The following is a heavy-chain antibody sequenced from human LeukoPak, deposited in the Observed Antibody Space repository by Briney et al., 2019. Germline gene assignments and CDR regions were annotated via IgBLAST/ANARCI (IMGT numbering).Heavy chain of an antibody. CDR2: ISYDGSSK. J-gene: IGHJ3*02. CDR3: ARPHCDGTSCHVDDAFDI. CDR1: AFTFSSYA. Sequence: GGSLRLSCAASAFTFSSYAMHWVRQAPGKGLEWVAAISYDGSSKYYADSVKGRFTIYRDNSKSTLYLQMNSLRAEDTAVYYCARPHCDGTSCHVDDAFDIWGQGTMVTVSS. V-gene: IGHV3-30-3*01. D-gene: IGHD2-2*01.